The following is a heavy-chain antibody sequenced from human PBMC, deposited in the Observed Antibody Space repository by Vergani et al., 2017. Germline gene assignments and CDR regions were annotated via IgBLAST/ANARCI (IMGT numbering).Heavy chain of an antibody. D-gene: IGHD3-10*01. V-gene: IGHV7-4-1*02. CDR3: ARGTLWFGTTNFGFDP. CDR2: INTNTGNP. Sequence: QVQLVQSGAEVKKPGASVKVSCKASGYTFTSYAVNWVRQAPGQGLEWMGWINTNTGNPTYAQGFTGRFVFSSVTSVSTAYLQISSLKAEDTAVYYCARGTLWFGTTNFGFDPWGQGPLVTVSS. CDR1: GYTFTSYA. J-gene: IGHJ5*02.